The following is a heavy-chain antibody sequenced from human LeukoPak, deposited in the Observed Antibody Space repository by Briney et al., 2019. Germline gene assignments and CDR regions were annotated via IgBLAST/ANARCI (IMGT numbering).Heavy chain of an antibody. CDR2: INQDGSEK. D-gene: IGHD6-13*01. Sequence: GGSLRLSCAVSGFTFSSYWMYWVRQAPGKGLEWVANINQDGSEKFYVDSLKGRFTISRDNAKNSLYLQMNSLRAEDTALHYCARQTAAATVHAFHIWGQGTVVTVSS. J-gene: IGHJ3*02. CDR3: ARQTAAATVHAFHI. V-gene: IGHV3-7*01. CDR1: GFTFSSYW.